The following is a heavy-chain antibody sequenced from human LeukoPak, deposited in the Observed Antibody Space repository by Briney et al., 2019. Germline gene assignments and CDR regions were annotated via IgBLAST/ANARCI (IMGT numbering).Heavy chain of an antibody. Sequence: SETLSLTCAVYGGSFSSYYWSWIRQPAGKGLEWIGRIYTSGSTNYNPSLKSRVTMSVDTSKNQFSLKLSSVTAADTAVYYCARVHVYGDYDYWGQGTLVTVSS. V-gene: IGHV4-59*10. J-gene: IGHJ4*02. D-gene: IGHD4-17*01. CDR3: ARVHVYGDYDY. CDR1: GGSFSSYY. CDR2: IYTSGST.